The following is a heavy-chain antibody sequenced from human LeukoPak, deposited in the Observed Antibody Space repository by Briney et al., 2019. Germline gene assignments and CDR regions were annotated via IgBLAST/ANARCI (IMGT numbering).Heavy chain of an antibody. CDR2: IKQDGSEK. Sequence: GGSLRLSCAASGFSLSDYWMGWVRQAPGKGLEWVANIKQDGSEKYYVDSVKGRFTISRDNAKNSLYLQMNSLRAEDTAVYYCARPLTGYYHVWGQGTLVTVSS. CDR1: GFSLSDYW. D-gene: IGHD3-9*01. J-gene: IGHJ4*02. V-gene: IGHV3-7*01. CDR3: ARPLTGYYHV.